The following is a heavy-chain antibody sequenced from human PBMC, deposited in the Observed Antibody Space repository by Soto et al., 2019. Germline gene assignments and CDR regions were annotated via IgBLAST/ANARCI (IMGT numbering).Heavy chain of an antibody. Sequence: ETLSLTCAVYGGSLSGYYRSWIRQPPGKGLEWIGEINHSGSNNYNPYLKRRVPISGDKSKKQLSLKLSTVTAGDEAVDYCGMPLYYSFCIGIHYYPYSMDVWCQGTSVTVSS. D-gene: IGHD3-3*01. CDR2: INHSGSN. CDR3: GMPLYYSFCIGIHYYPYSMDV. V-gene: IGHV4-34*01. J-gene: IGHJ6*02. CDR1: GGSLSGYY.